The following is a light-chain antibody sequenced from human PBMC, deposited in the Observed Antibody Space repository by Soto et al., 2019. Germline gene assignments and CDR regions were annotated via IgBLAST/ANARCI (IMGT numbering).Light chain of an antibody. V-gene: IGLV2-14*01. CDR2: DVS. Sequence: QSALTQPASVSGSPGLSIAISCTGTSRDVGGYNSVSWYQQQPGKVPKLMIYDVSNRPSGVSNRFSGSKSGNTASLTISGIQAEDEGDYYCSSYTTGGSYVFGTGTKLTVL. CDR3: SSYTTGGSYV. CDR1: SRDVGGYNS. J-gene: IGLJ1*01.